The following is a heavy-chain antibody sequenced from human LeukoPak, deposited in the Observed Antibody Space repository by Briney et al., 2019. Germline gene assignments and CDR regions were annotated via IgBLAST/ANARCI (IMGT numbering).Heavy chain of an antibody. CDR1: GGSISSYY. CDR3: ARTAGYSYGYPYYYMDV. Sequence: SETLSLTCTVSGGSISSYYWSWIRQPPGKGLEWIGYIYYTGSTNYTPSLKSRVTISVDTSKNQFSLKLSSVTAADTAVYYCARTAGYSYGYPYYYMDVWGKGTTVTVSS. D-gene: IGHD5-18*01. J-gene: IGHJ6*03. V-gene: IGHV4-59*01. CDR2: IYYTGST.